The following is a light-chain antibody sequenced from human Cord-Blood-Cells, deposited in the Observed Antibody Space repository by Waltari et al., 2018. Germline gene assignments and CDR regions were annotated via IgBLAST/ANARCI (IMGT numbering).Light chain of an antibody. CDR2: RNN. CDR1: SSPIASNY. J-gene: IGLJ3*02. Sequence: QSVLTHPPSASLTPGQRLTISCSGRSSPIASNYVYFYQQLPGTAPKLLIYRNNQRPSGVPDRFSGSKSGTSASLAISGLRSEDEADYYCAAWDDSLSGPVFGGGTKLTVL. CDR3: AAWDDSLSGPV. V-gene: IGLV1-47*01.